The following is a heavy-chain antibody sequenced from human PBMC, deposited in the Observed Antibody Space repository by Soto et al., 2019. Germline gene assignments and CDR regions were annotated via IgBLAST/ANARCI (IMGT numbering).Heavy chain of an antibody. Sequence: QLQLQESGSGLVKPSQTLSLTCAVSGGSISSGGYSWSWIRQPPGKGREWIGYIYHSGSTYYNPSLKSRVTISVDRSKNQFSLKLSSVTAADTAVYYCARDRLSYGGTSGMDVWGQGTTVTVSS. CDR1: GGSISSGGYS. J-gene: IGHJ6*02. D-gene: IGHD4-17*01. CDR2: IYHSGST. V-gene: IGHV4-30-2*01. CDR3: ARDRLSYGGTSGMDV.